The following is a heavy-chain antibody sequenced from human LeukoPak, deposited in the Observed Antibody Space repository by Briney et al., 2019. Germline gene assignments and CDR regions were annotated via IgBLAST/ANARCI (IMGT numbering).Heavy chain of an antibody. CDR1: GFTFSSYG. CDR2: IWYDGSKK. V-gene: IGHV3-33*01. J-gene: IGHJ3*02. CDR3: ARDYYDSSGYYFGAFDI. D-gene: IGHD3-22*01. Sequence: QPGGSLRLSCAASGFTFSSYGMHWVRQAPGKGLEGVAVIWYDGSKKYYADSVKGRFTISRDNSKNTLYLQMNSLRAEDTAVYYCARDYYDSSGYYFGAFDIWGQGTMVTVSS.